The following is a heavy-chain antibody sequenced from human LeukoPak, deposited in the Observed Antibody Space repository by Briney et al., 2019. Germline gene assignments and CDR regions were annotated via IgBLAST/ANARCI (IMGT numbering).Heavy chain of an antibody. CDR2: INPSGGST. CDR1: GYTFTSYY. CDR3: ARETPDIVVVPAARLDY. J-gene: IGHJ4*02. V-gene: IGHV1-46*03. D-gene: IGHD2-2*01. Sequence: ASVKVSCKASGYTFTSYYMHWVRQAPGQGLEWMGIINPSGGSTSYAQKFQGRVTMTRDTSTSTAYMELSSLRSEDTAVYYCARETPDIVVVPAARLDYWGQGTLVTVSS.